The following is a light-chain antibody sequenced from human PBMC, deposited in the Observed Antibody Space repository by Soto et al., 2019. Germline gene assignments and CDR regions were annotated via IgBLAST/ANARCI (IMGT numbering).Light chain of an antibody. J-gene: IGKJ2*01. CDR1: QSISTS. CDR3: QQTYSTPYT. Sequence: DIQMTQSPSSLSASVGDRVSITCRASQSISTSLHWYQQKAGKAPKLLIYATSNLQSGVPSSFSGSGSGTDFTLTINSLQPEDFATYYCQQTYSTPYTFGQGTKLEIK. V-gene: IGKV1-39*01. CDR2: ATS.